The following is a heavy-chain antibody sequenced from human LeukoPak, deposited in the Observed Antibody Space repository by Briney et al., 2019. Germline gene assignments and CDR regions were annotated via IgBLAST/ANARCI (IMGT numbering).Heavy chain of an antibody. CDR1: GFTFSHYT. V-gene: IGHV3-21*01. CDR3: ARLSEMFRGPQIIYYFDY. J-gene: IGHJ4*02. CDR2: ITSSSSYI. D-gene: IGHD3-10*01. Sequence: PGGSLRLSCAASGFTFSHYTMNWVRQAPGKGLEWVSSITSSSSYIYYADSLKGRFTISRDNAKNSLYLQLNSLRAEDTAVYYCARLSEMFRGPQIIYYFDYWGQGTLVTVSS.